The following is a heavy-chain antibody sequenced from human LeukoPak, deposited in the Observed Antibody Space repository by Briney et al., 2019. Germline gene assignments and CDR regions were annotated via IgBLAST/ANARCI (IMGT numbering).Heavy chain of an antibody. CDR2: ISSAGAT. Sequence: GGSLRLSCAASGFTVRSSHMSWVRQAPGKGLDWVSIISSAGATYYADSVKGRFTISRDNSKNTVYLQVNSLRDEDTAVYYCARDLEAANTYYFDYWGQGTMVTVSS. J-gene: IGHJ4*02. D-gene: IGHD6-13*01. CDR1: GFTVRSSH. CDR3: ARDLEAANTYYFDY. V-gene: IGHV3-66*01.